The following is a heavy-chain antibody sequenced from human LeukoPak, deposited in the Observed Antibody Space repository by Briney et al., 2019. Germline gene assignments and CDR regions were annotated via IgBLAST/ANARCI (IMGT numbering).Heavy chain of an antibody. J-gene: IGHJ6*03. CDR2: ISYDGSNK. Sequence: GGSLRLSCAASGFTFSSYGMHWVRQAPGKGLEWVAVISYDGSNKYYADSVKGRFTISRDNSKNTLYLQMNSLRAEDTAVYYCAREGIRSYYMDVWGKGTTVTISS. V-gene: IGHV3-30*03. CDR3: AREGIRSYYMDV. CDR1: GFTFSSYG. D-gene: IGHD2/OR15-2a*01.